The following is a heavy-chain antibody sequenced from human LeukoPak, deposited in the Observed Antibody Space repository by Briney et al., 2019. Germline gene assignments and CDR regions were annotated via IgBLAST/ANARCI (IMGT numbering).Heavy chain of an antibody. J-gene: IGHJ4*02. CDR1: GGSISSYY. CDR2: IYYSGST. D-gene: IGHD1-26*01. Sequence: SETLSLTCTVPGGSISSYYWSWIRQPPGKGLEWIGYIYYSGSTNYNPSLKSRVTISVDTSKNQFSLKLSSVTAADTAVYYCARVAWESLDYWGQGTLVTVSS. CDR3: ARVAWESLDY. V-gene: IGHV4-59*01.